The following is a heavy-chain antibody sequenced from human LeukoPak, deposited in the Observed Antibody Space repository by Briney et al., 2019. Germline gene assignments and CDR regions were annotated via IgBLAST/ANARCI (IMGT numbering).Heavy chain of an antibody. V-gene: IGHV1-2*02. J-gene: IGHJ5*02. CDR2: IKPNSGDT. CDR1: GFTFTGYY. CDR3: ARGRDRSGWYWFDP. D-gene: IGHD6-19*01. Sequence: GASVKVSCKASGFTFTGYYIHWVRQAPGQGLEWMGWIKPNSGDTNYAQQFQGRVTLTRDTANSTVYLELSRLRPDDTAVYYCARGRDRSGWYWFDPWGQGTLVTVSA.